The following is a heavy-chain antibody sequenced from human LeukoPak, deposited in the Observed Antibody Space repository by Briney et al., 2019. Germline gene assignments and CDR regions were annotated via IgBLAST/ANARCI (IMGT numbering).Heavy chain of an antibody. CDR3: ARGYYYDSSGRYPPGY. V-gene: IGHV3-48*03. Sequence: GGSLRLSCTASGFTFSSYEMNWVRQAPGKGLEWVSYISSSGSTIYYADSVKGRFTISRDNAKNSLYLQMNSLRAEDTAVYYCARGYYYDSSGRYPPGYWGQGTLVTVSS. J-gene: IGHJ4*02. D-gene: IGHD3-22*01. CDR1: GFTFSSYE. CDR2: ISSSGSTI.